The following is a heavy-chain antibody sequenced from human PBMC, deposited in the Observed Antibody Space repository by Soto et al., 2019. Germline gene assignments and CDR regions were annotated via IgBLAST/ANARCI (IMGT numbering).Heavy chain of an antibody. CDR1: GYTCTSYA. V-gene: IGHV1-3*01. Sequence: ASVKVSCKASGYTCTSYAMHWVRQAPGQRLEWMGWINAGNGNTKYSQKFQGRVTITRDTSASTAYMELSSLRSEDTAVYYCVYPLMALDAFDIWGQGTMVTVSS. J-gene: IGHJ3*02. D-gene: IGHD2-2*02. CDR3: VYPLMALDAFDI. CDR2: INAGNGNT.